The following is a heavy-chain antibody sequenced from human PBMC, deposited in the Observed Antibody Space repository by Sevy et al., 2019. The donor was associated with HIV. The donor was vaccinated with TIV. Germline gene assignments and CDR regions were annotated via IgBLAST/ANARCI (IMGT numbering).Heavy chain of an antibody. D-gene: IGHD3-3*01. V-gene: IGHV1-8*01. J-gene: IGHJ5*02. CDR1: GYTFTSYD. CDR3: SRGSITIFGVEDNWFDP. Sequence: ASVKVSCKASGYTFTSYDINWVRQATGQGLEWMGWMNPNSGNTGCAQKFQGRVTMTWNTSISTAYMELSSLRSEDTAVYYWSRGSITIFGVEDNWFDPWGQGTLVTVSS. CDR2: MNPNSGNT.